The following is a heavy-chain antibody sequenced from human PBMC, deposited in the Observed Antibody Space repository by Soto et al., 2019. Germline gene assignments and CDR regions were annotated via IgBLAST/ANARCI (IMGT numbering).Heavy chain of an antibody. V-gene: IGHV3-11*01. CDR1: GFTFSDYY. J-gene: IGHJ4*02. CDR2: ISSSGSTI. Sequence: GGSLRLSCAASGFTFSDYYMSWIRQAPGKGLEWVSYISSSGSTIYYADSVKGRFTISRDNAKNSLYLQMNSLRAEDTAVYYCARSVWNDVGAPYYFDYWGQGTLVTVSS. CDR3: ARSVWNDVGAPYYFDY. D-gene: IGHD1-1*01.